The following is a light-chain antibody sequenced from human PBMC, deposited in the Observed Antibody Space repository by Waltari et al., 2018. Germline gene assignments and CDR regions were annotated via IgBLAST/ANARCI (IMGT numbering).Light chain of an antibody. Sequence: QSALTQPASVSGSPGQSITISCTGTSSDVGFYDFVSWFQQHPGKAPKVMIYKFNNRPSGFSNRFSGSKSANTASLTISGLQAEDEADYYCSSYTRRSYWVFGGGTQLTVL. CDR2: KFN. CDR1: SSDVGFYDF. CDR3: SSYTRRSYWV. V-gene: IGLV2-14*01. J-gene: IGLJ3*02.